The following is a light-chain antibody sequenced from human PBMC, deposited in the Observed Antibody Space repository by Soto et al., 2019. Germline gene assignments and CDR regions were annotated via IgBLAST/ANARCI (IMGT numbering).Light chain of an antibody. CDR2: GAS. V-gene: IGKV3-20*01. CDR1: QGISNTY. J-gene: IGKJ1*01. Sequence: DIVLSQSPSTVSSSPRERATLSCMASQGISNTYLAWYQQKPGQAPRLLIYGASSRATGIPDRFSGSGSGTDFTLTISRLEPEDFAVYYCQQYGRSPRTFGQGTKVDIK. CDR3: QQYGRSPRT.